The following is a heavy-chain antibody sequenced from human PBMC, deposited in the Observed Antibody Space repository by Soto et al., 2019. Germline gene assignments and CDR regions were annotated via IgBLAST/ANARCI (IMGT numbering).Heavy chain of an antibody. CDR1: GFTFNNYA. CDR3: AKDRKGSITATGRAFDS. D-gene: IGHD6-13*01. V-gene: IGHV3-23*01. Sequence: EVQLLESGGGLVQPGGSLRLSCAASGFTFNNYAMSWVRQAPGKGLEWVSGISGSGGNTYYADSVEGRFTISRDTSKNALYLQNNGLRAEDTAVYYCAKDRKGSITATGRAFDSWGQGTLVTVSS. CDR2: ISGSGGNT. J-gene: IGHJ4*02.